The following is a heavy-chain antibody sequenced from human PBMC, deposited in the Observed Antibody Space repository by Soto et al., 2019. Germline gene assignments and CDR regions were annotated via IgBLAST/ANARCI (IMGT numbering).Heavy chain of an antibody. CDR2: ISYSGSP. D-gene: IGHD6-6*01. V-gene: IGHV4-59*01. CDR1: GGSISGYY. J-gene: IGHJ4*02. Sequence: QVQLQESGPGLVKPSETLSLTCTVSGGSISGYYWSWIRQAPGKGLEWIGYISYSGSPNYDPSLKRRVTISGDTSQNQCSLKLTSVTAADTAVYYCARAGRSSSKTVFDYWGQGTLVTVSS. CDR3: ARAGRSSSKTVFDY.